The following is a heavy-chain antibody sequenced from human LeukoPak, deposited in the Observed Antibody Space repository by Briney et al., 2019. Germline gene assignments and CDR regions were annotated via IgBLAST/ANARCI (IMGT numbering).Heavy chain of an antibody. V-gene: IGHV3-11*06. CDR3: AISNGYCSSSNCHAWIDP. CDR2: ISSDSSYI. J-gene: IGHJ5*02. CDR1: GFTFSDYY. D-gene: IGHD2-2*01. Sequence: GGSLRLSCAASGFTFSDYYMSWIRQAPGKGLEWVSAISSDSSYIYYADSVKGRFTISRDNAKNSLYLQMNSLRAEDTALYYCAISNGYCSSSNCHAWIDPWGQGTLVTVSS.